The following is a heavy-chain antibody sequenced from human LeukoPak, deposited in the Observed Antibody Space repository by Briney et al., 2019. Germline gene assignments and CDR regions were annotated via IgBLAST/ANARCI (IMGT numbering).Heavy chain of an antibody. CDR2: MNPNSGNT. J-gene: IGHJ5*02. D-gene: IGHD6-19*01. CDR3: ARGRIAVAGTSLWFDP. CDR1: GYTFTSYD. V-gene: IGHV1-8*01. Sequence: SVKVSCKASGYTFTSYDINWVRQATGQGLEWMGWMNPNSGNTGYAQKFQGRVTMTRNTSISTAYMELSSLRSEDTAVYYCARGRIAVAGTSLWFDPWGQGTLVTVSS.